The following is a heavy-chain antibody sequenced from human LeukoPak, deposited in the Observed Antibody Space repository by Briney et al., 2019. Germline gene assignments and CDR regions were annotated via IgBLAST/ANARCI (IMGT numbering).Heavy chain of an antibody. Sequence: ASVKVSCKASGYTFITYYMHWVRQAPGQGLEWMGWISVYNGNTNYVQKLQGRVTMTTDTSTSTAYMELRSLRSDDTAVYYCARAPSFDDSSGYYYGDYWGQGTLVTVSS. CDR3: ARAPSFDDSSGYYYGDY. CDR1: GYTFITYY. J-gene: IGHJ4*02. CDR2: ISVYNGNT. D-gene: IGHD3-22*01. V-gene: IGHV1-18*04.